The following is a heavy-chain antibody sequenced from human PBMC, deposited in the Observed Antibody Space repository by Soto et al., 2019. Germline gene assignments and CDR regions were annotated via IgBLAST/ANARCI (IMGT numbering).Heavy chain of an antibody. D-gene: IGHD3-16*01. V-gene: IGHV3-66*04. Sequence: EVQLVESGGGLVQPGGSLRLSCAASGFTVSSNYMSWVRQAPGKGLEWVSVIYSGGSTYYADSVKGRFTISRDNSKNTLYLQMNSLRAEDTAVYYCASQRGGGYYYYYYGMDVWGQGTTVTVSS. J-gene: IGHJ6*02. CDR3: ASQRGGGYYYYYYGMDV. CDR2: IYSGGST. CDR1: GFTVSSNY.